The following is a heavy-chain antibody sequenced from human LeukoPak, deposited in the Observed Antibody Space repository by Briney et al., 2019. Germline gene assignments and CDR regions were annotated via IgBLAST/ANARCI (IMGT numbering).Heavy chain of an antibody. V-gene: IGHV4-4*02. CDR2: IYYSGST. D-gene: IGHD6-6*01. CDR3: ARGQGQLGPHYYYYYYMDV. J-gene: IGHJ6*03. Sequence: SETLSLTCAVSGGSIRSSTWWSWVRQPPGKGLEWIGYIYYSGSTNYNPSLKSRVTISVDTSKNQYSLKLSSVTAADTAVYYCARGQGQLGPHYYYYYYMDVWGKGTTVTVSS. CDR1: GGSIRSSTW.